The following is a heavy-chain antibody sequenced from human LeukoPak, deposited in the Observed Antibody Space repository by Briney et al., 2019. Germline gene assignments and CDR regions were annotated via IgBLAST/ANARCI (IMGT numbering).Heavy chain of an antibody. Sequence: GASVKVSCKASGYTFTSYYMHWVRQAPGQGLEWMGIINPSGGSTSYAQKFQGRVTMTRDTSISTAYMEVSRLRSDDTAVYYCASESRIYYASSGYYYYYYMDVWGKGTTVTVSS. D-gene: IGHD3-22*01. CDR3: ASESRIYYASSGYYYYYYMDV. J-gene: IGHJ6*03. CDR2: INPSGGST. V-gene: IGHV1-46*01. CDR1: GYTFTSYY.